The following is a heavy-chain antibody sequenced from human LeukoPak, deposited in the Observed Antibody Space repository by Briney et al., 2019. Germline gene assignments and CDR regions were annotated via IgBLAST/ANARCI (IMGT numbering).Heavy chain of an antibody. CDR2: IYTSGST. J-gene: IGHJ5*02. V-gene: IGHV4-4*09. Sequence: PSETLSLTCTVSGGSISSYYWSWIRQPPGKGLEWIGYIYTSGSTNYNPSLKRRVTISVDTSKNQFSLKLSSVTAADTAVYYCARVVFDWRVWFDPWGQGPLVPVPS. CDR3: ARVVFDWRVWFDP. D-gene: IGHD3-9*01. CDR1: GGSISSYY.